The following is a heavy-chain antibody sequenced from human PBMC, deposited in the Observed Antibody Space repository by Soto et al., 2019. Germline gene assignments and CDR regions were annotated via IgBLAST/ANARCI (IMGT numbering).Heavy chain of an antibody. D-gene: IGHD1-26*01. CDR1: GGSISSYY. Sequence: SETLSLTCTVSGGSISSYYWSWIRQPPGKGLEWIGYIYYSGSTNYNPSLKSRVTISVDTSKNQFSLKLSSVTAADTAVYYCARVGAPNPYYFDYWGQGTLVTVSS. CDR3: ARVGAPNPYYFDY. J-gene: IGHJ4*02. V-gene: IGHV4-59*01. CDR2: IYYSGST.